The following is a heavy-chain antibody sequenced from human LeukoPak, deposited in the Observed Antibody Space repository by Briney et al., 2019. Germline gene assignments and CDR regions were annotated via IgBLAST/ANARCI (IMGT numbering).Heavy chain of an antibody. Sequence: ASVKVSCKASGYTFTGYYMHWVRQAPGQGLEWMGRIIPIFGTANYAQKFQGRVTITTDESTSTAYMELSSLRSEDTAVYYCARESWFGELLGYMDVWGKGTTVTVSS. CDR3: ARESWFGELLGYMDV. J-gene: IGHJ6*03. V-gene: IGHV1-69*05. D-gene: IGHD3-10*01. CDR1: GYTFTGYY. CDR2: IIPIFGTA.